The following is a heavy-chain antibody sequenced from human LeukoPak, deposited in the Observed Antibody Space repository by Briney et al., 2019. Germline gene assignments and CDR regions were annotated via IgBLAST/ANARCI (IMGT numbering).Heavy chain of an antibody. CDR2: IYYSGST. V-gene: IGHV4-61*08. D-gene: IGHD3-3*02. CDR1: GGSISSGDYY. J-gene: IGHJ4*02. CDR3: ARNDIFRVLPEF. Sequence: SETLSLTCTVSGGSISSGDYYWSWIRQPPGKGLEWIGYIYYSGSTNYNPYLQSRVTMSLDTSKKQFHLKLNSVTAADTAVYSCARNDIFRVLPEFWGMGTLVSVTS.